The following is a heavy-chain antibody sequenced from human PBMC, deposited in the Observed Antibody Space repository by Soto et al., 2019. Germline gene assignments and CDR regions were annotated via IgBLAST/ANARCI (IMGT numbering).Heavy chain of an antibody. CDR3: XRDXXXXXXGSGPFDP. Sequence: QVQLVESGGGVVQPGRSLRLSCAASGFTFSSYAMHWVRQAPGKGLEWVAGISYDGNKKYYADSVKGRFTISRDNSKXXXXXXXXXXXXXXXXXXXXXRDXXXXXXGSGPFDPWGQGTLVTVSS. V-gene: IGHV3-30-3*01. D-gene: IGHD3-10*01. CDR1: GFTFSSYA. J-gene: IGHJ5*02. CDR2: ISYDGNKK.